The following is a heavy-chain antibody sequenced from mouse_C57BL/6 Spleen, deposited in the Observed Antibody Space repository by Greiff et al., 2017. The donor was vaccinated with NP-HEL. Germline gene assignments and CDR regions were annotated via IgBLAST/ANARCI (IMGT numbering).Heavy chain of an antibody. CDR2: IYPGGGYT. V-gene: IGHV1-53*01. CDR1: GYTFTSYW. D-gene: IGHD2-4*01. J-gene: IGHJ2*01. CDR3: ARGWDYDGRKDYFDY. Sequence: VQLQQPGTELVKPGASVKLSCKASGYTFTSYWMHWVKQRPGQGLEWIGNIYPGGGYTNYNEKFKGKATLTADKSSSTAYMQFSSLTSEDSAIYYCARGWDYDGRKDYFDYWGQGTTLTVSS.